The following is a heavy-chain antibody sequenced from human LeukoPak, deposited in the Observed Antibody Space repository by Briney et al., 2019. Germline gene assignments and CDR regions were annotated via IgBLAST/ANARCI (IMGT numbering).Heavy chain of an antibody. CDR3: ARDNDCSSTSCYVGFDY. D-gene: IGHD2-2*01. CDR1: GFTFSTYG. Sequence: GRSLRLSCAASGFTFSTYGMHWVRQAPGKRLEWVAVTWYDGSYKYYGDSVKGRFTISRDNSKNTLYLQMNSLRAEDTAVYYCARDNDCSSTSCYVGFDYWGQGTLVTVSS. CDR2: TWYDGSYK. J-gene: IGHJ4*02. V-gene: IGHV3-33*01.